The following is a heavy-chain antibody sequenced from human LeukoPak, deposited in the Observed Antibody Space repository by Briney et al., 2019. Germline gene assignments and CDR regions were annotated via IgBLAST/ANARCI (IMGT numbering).Heavy chain of an antibody. V-gene: IGHV4-30-4*01. CDR2: IYYSGST. Sequence: SETLSLTCTVSGGSISSGDYYWSWIRQPPGKGLEWIGYIYYSGSTYYNPSLKSRVTISVDTSKNQFSLKLRSVTAADTAVYYCARDLLSEGNHLDYWGQGTLVTVSS. J-gene: IGHJ4*02. CDR1: GGSISSGDYY. CDR3: ARDLLSEGNHLDY. D-gene: IGHD4-23*01.